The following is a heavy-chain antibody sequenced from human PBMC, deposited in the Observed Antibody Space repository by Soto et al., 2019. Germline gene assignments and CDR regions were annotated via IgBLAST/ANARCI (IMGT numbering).Heavy chain of an antibody. V-gene: IGHV3-33*01. J-gene: IGHJ4*02. CDR2: ILNDASGH. D-gene: IGHD4-17*01. CDR3: ARDDDYPDNGFDY. Sequence: VQLVESGGGVVQPGTSLSLSCAASGFTFSRHGMHWVRQTPGKGLEWLAVILNDASGHWYADSVKGRFTISRDNFENTLYLQMNGLRLEDTAMYYCARDDDYPDNGFDYWGQGTLVTVSS. CDR1: GFTFSRHG.